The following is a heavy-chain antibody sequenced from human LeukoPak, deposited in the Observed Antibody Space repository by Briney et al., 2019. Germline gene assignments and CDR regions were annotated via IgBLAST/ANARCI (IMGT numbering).Heavy chain of an antibody. Sequence: PGGSLRLSCAASGFTFSSYAMSWVRQAPGKGLEWVANINQGGSATYYMNSVKGRFTIARDNAKNPLYLQMNSLEAEDTAVYHCARTTWSEGVLQQWYFDYWGQGTLVTVSS. CDR2: INQGGSAT. J-gene: IGHJ4*02. V-gene: IGHV3-7*01. CDR3: ARTTWSEGVLQQWYFDY. D-gene: IGHD6-13*01. CDR1: GFTFSSYA.